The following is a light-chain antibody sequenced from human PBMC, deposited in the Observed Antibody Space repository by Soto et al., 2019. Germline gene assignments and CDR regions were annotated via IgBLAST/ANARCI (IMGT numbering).Light chain of an antibody. CDR3: LVWDSRSEHYG. J-gene: IGLJ1*01. V-gene: IGLV3-21*02. CDR2: DAS. CDR1: NIGSKS. Sequence: SYELTQSPSVSVAPGQTVSITCGGYNIGSKSVHWYQQKPGQAPVLVVSDASVRRSGIPERFSGSNSGNTATLTITRVEAGDEADYHCLVWDSRSEHYGLGTGTKV.